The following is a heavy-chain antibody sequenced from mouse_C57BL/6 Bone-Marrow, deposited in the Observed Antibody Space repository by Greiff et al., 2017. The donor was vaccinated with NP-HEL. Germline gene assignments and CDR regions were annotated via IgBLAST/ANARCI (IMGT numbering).Heavy chain of an antibody. J-gene: IGHJ4*01. CDR3: ANRGYAMDY. V-gene: IGHV2-6*01. CDR2: IWGVGST. Sequence: QVQLKESGPGLVAPSQSLSITCTVSGFSLTSYGVDWVRQSPGKGLEWLGVIWGVGSTNYNPALVSRLSNSKDNSKSQVVLKMNSLQTDDTAMYCCANRGYAMDYWGQGTSVTVSS. D-gene: IGHD2-14*01. CDR1: GFSLTSYG.